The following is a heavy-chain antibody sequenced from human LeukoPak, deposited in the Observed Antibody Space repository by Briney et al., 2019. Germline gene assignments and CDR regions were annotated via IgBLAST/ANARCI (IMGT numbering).Heavy chain of an antibody. J-gene: IGHJ4*02. CDR3: AHRRSGGGYPDFFDY. Sequence: SGPTLVNPTQTLTLTCTFSGFSLSTSGVAVVWSRQSPGKALEWLALIYWNDDKHYSPSLRSRLTTIKDTSNNQVVLIMTNMDPVDTGTYYCAHRRSGGGYPDFFDYWGPGTHVTVSS. V-gene: IGHV2-5*01. CDR2: IYWNDDK. CDR1: GFSLSTSGVA. D-gene: IGHD1-26*01.